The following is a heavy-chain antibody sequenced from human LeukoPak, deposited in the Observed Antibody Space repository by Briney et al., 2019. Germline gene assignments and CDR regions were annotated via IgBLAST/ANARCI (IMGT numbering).Heavy chain of an antibody. CDR1: GFTFSSYA. Sequence: GGSLRLSCAASGFTFSSYAMSWVRQAPGKGLEWVSAISGSGGSTYYADSVKGRFTISRDNSKNTLYLQMNSLRAEDTAVYYCAKAPPYCYESSGSSYYFDYWGQGTLVTVSS. J-gene: IGHJ4*02. CDR3: AKAPPYCYESSGSSYYFDY. CDR2: ISGSGGST. D-gene: IGHD3-22*01. V-gene: IGHV3-23*01.